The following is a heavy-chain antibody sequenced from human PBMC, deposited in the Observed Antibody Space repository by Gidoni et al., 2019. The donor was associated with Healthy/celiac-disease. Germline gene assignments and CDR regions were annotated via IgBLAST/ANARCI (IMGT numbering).Heavy chain of an antibody. CDR2: IYPGDSDT. CDR1: GYSFTSYW. CDR3: ARLPPFDHEVPFDY. D-gene: IGHD1-1*01. J-gene: IGHJ4*02. V-gene: IGHV5-51*01. Sequence: EVQLVQSGAEGKKTGESLKISCKGSGYSFTSYWIGWVRQMPGKGLVWMGIIYPGDSDTRYSPSFQGPVTISADKAISTAYLQWSSLKASDTAMYYCARLPPFDHEVPFDYWGQGTLVTVSS.